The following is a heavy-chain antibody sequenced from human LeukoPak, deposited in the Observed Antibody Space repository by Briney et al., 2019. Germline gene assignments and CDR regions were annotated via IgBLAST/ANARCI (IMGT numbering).Heavy chain of an antibody. V-gene: IGHV1-8*01. CDR3: AIDYYDSSGYGGFYYYYYGMDV. D-gene: IGHD3-22*01. CDR1: GYTFTSYD. Sequence: ASEKVSCKASGYTFTSYDMNWVRQATGQGLEWMGLMNPNSGNTGYAQKFQGRVTMTRNTSISTAYMELSSLRSEDTAVYYCAIDYYDSSGYGGFYYYYYGMDVWGQGTTVTVSS. J-gene: IGHJ6*02. CDR2: MNPNSGNT.